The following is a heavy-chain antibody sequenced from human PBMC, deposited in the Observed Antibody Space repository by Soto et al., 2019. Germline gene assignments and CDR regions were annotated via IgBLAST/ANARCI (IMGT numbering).Heavy chain of an antibody. CDR3: ARGDTAMVTIDY. J-gene: IGHJ4*02. V-gene: IGHV4-34*01. CDR1: GGAFSGYY. D-gene: IGHD5-18*01. CDR2: INHSGST. Sequence: SETLSLTCGVYGGAFSGYYWSWVRQSPGKGLEWIGEINHSGSTNYNPSLKSRVTISVDTSKNQFSLKLSSVTAADTAVYYCARGDTAMVTIDYWDQGTQVTVSS.